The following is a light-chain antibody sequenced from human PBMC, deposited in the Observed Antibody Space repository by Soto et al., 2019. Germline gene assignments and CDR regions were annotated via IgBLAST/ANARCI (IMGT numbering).Light chain of an antibody. Sequence: EIVLTQSPGTLSLSPGERATLSCRASQSVSSSYLAWYQQKPGQAPRLLIYGASSRATGIPDRFSGSGSGTDFTLTISRLEPEDFAAYYCKQYDSSPLTFGGGTKVEIK. CDR1: QSVSSSY. J-gene: IGKJ4*01. CDR3: KQYDSSPLT. V-gene: IGKV3-20*01. CDR2: GAS.